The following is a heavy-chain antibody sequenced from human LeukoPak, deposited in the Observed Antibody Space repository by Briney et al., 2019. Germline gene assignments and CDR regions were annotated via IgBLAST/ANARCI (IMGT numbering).Heavy chain of an antibody. V-gene: IGHV3-48*01. CDR1: GFTFSSYS. D-gene: IGHD2-15*01. Sequence: GGSLRLSCAASGFTFSSYSMNWVRQAPGKGLEWVSYIGSSSSTIYCADSVKGRFTISRDNAKNSLYLQMNSLRAEDTAVYYCASSYCSGGRCYLIHYWGQGTLVTVSS. J-gene: IGHJ4*02. CDR2: IGSSSSTI. CDR3: ASSYCSGGRCYLIHY.